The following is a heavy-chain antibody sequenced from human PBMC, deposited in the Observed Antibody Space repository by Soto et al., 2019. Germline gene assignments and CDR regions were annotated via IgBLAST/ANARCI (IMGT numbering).Heavy chain of an antibody. Sequence: SETLSLTCTVSGGSISSGGYYWSWIRQHPGKGLEWIGYIYYSGSTYYNPSLKSRVTISVDTSKNQFSLKLSSVTAADTAVYYCARESRSKYYDILTGLYYYYMDVWGKGTTVTVSS. J-gene: IGHJ6*03. CDR1: GGSISSGGYY. V-gene: IGHV4-31*03. CDR2: IYYSGST. CDR3: ARESRSKYYDILTGLYYYYMDV. D-gene: IGHD3-9*01.